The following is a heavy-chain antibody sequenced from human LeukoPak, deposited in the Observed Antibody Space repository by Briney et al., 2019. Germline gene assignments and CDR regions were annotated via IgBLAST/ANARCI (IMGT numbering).Heavy chain of an antibody. Sequence: SETLSLTCTVSGGSISSSTYYWGWIRQPPGKGLEWTGSIYSVTTSYNPSLKSRVTISVDTSKNQFSLKLTSVTAADTAVYYCARHFGSSSVSPYDYWGQGTLLTVSS. V-gene: IGHV4-39*01. D-gene: IGHD6-6*01. J-gene: IGHJ4*02. CDR3: ARHFGSSSVSPYDY. CDR1: GGSISSSTYY. CDR2: IYSVTT.